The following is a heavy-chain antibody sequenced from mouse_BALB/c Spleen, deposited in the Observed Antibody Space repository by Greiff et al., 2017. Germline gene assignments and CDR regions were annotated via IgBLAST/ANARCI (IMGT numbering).Heavy chain of an antibody. CDR3: ARREGKGIAMDY. Sequence: VQLHQSGAELVRPGVSVKISCTGSGYTFTDYAMHWVKQSHAKSLEWIGVISPYYGDASYNQKFKGKATMTVDKSSSTAYMELARLTSEDSAIYYYARREGKGIAMDYWGQGTSVTVSA. J-gene: IGHJ4*01. V-gene: IGHV1S137*01. D-gene: IGHD2-1*01. CDR1: GYTFTDYA. CDR2: ISPYYGDA.